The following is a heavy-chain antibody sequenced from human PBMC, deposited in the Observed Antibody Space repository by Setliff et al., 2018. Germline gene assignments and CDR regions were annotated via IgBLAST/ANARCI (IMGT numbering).Heavy chain of an antibody. Sequence: NPSETLSLTCTVSGDSINTPTYHWGWVRQPPGKGLEWIGLIYYTGITYYNPSLKSRVTIPEDMSENQISLKLNPVTAADTAVYYCAKAPNPMTTVVTPLDNWGQGTLVTVSS. CDR1: GDSINTPTYH. CDR3: AKAPNPMTTVVTPLDN. V-gene: IGHV4-39*02. CDR2: IYYTGIT. D-gene: IGHD4-17*01. J-gene: IGHJ4*02.